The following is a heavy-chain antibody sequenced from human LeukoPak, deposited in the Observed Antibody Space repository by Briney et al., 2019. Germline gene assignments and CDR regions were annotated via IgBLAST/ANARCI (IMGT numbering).Heavy chain of an antibody. CDR2: ISAYNGNT. V-gene: IGHV1-18*01. CDR1: GYTFTSYG. J-gene: IGHJ5*02. D-gene: IGHD3-16*02. CDR3: ARVREYDYVWGSYRPNWFDP. Sequence: GASVKVSCKASGYTFTSYGISWVRQAPGQGLEWMGWISAYNGNTNYAQKLQGRVTMTTDTSTSTAYMELGSLRSDDTAVYYCARVREYDYVWGSYRPNWFDPWGQGTLVTVSS.